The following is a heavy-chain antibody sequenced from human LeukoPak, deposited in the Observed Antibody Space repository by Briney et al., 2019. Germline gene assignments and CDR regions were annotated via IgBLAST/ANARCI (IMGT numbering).Heavy chain of an antibody. V-gene: IGHV1-69*05. CDR2: IIPIFGTA. J-gene: IGHJ6*03. CDR3: ARKGPANYYYYYMDV. CDR1: GGTFSSYA. Sequence: SVKVSCKASGGTFSSYAISWVRQAPGQGLEWMGGIIPIFGTANYAQKFQGRVTMTRNTSISTAYMELSSLRSEDTAVYFCARKGPANYYYYYMDVWGKGTTVTVSS. D-gene: IGHD2-2*01.